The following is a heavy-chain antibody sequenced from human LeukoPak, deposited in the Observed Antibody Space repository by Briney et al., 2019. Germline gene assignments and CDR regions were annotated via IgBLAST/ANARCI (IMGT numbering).Heavy chain of an antibody. CDR1: GFTFSTYS. CDR2: ISYDGSNK. D-gene: IGHD6-6*01. J-gene: IGHJ4*02. CDR3: AKDSHISSRYSSSNYFDY. V-gene: IGHV3-30-3*01. Sequence: GGSLRLSCAASGFTFSTYSMCWVRQAPGKGLEWVTVISYDGSNKYYTDSVKGRFTISRDNSKNTLYLQMNSLRAEDTAVYYCAKDSHISSRYSSSNYFDYWGQGTLVTVSS.